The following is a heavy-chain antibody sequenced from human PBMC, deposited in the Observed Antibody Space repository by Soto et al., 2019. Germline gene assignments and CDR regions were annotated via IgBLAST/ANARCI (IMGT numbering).Heavy chain of an antibody. J-gene: IGHJ4*02. CDR3: AKDPLKVVTTGAMDY. D-gene: IGHD4-4*01. Sequence: GGSLRLSCAASGFTFSSYGMHWVRQAPGKGLEWVAVISYDGSNKYYADSVKGRFTISRDNSKNTLYLQMNSLRAEDTAVYYCAKDPLKVVTTGAMDYWGQGTLVTVSS. CDR1: GFTFSSYG. V-gene: IGHV3-30*18. CDR2: ISYDGSNK.